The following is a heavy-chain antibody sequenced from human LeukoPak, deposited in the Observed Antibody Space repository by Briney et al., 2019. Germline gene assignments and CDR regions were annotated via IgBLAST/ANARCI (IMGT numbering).Heavy chain of an antibody. CDR1: GGSISSGSYY. Sequence: SETLSLTCTVSGGSISSGSYYWSWIRQPAGKGLEWIGRIYTSGSTNYNPSLKSRVTISVDTSKNQFSLKLSSVTAADTAVYYCARAPAVWGQGTLVTVSS. CDR3: ARAPAV. CDR2: IYTSGST. V-gene: IGHV4-61*02. J-gene: IGHJ4*02.